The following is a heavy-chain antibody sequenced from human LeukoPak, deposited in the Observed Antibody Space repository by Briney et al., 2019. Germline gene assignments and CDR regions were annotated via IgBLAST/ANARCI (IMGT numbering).Heavy chain of an antibody. J-gene: IGHJ3*02. CDR1: GYTFTSYG. Sequence: ASVKVSCKASGYTFTSYGISWVRQAPGQGLEWMGWISAYNGNTNYAQKLQGRVTMTTDTSTSTAYMELRSLRSDDTAVYYCARDRSGWLGAHDAFDIWGQGTMVTVSS. CDR2: ISAYNGNT. V-gene: IGHV1-18*01. CDR3: ARDRSGWLGAHDAFDI. D-gene: IGHD3-10*01.